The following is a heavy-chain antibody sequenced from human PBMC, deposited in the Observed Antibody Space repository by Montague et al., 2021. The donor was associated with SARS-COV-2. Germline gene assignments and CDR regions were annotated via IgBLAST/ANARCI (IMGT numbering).Heavy chain of an antibody. CDR3: ARHSGDYTIFGVVIYYMDV. D-gene: IGHD3-3*01. Sequence: SETLSLTCTVSGGSISSSSHYWGWIRQPPGKGLEWIGSIYYSGSTYYNPSLKSRVTISVDTSKNQFSLKRSSVTAADTAVFYCARHSGDYTIFGVVIYYMDVWGKGTTVTVSS. J-gene: IGHJ6*03. V-gene: IGHV4-39*01. CDR2: IYYSGST. CDR1: GGSISSSSHY.